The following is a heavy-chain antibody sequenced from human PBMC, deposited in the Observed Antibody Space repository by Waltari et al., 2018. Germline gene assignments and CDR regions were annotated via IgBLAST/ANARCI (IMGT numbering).Heavy chain of an antibody. CDR1: GFILSGHW. CDR3: ARVVGGLAVAGDNWFDP. D-gene: IGHD6-19*01. CDR2: VGVAGKRT. Sequence: EAELAESGGGVVQPGESLRLSCAASGFILSGHWMHWVRKTPGKGLVCVDGVGVAGKRTTYADSVKGRFTISRDNAKNSLYRQMNSLRAEDTAVYYCARVVGGLAVAGDNWFDPWGQGTLVTVSS. V-gene: IGHV3-74*03. J-gene: IGHJ5*02.